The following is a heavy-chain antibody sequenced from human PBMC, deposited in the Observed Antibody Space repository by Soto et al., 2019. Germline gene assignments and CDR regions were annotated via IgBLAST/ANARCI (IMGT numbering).Heavy chain of an antibody. CDR3: ARDQRSGSNPDNWFDP. V-gene: IGHV1-46*01. D-gene: IGHD4-17*01. CDR1: GYTFITYY. CDR2: INPSGGTT. J-gene: IGHJ5*02. Sequence: ASVKVSCKASGYTFITYYMHWVRQAPGQGLEWMGMINPSGGTTRYAQKFQDRVTMTTDTSTSTVHMELSSLRSEDTAVYYCARDQRSGSNPDNWFDPWGQGTLVTVSS.